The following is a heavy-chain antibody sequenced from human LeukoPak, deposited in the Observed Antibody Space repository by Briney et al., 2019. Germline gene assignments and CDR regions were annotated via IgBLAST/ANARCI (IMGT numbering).Heavy chain of an antibody. D-gene: IGHD3-3*01. CDR2: IYTNGST. V-gene: IGHV4-4*07. CDR1: GGSISSYY. J-gene: IGHJ3*02. CDR3: ARDRVTSITIFGVVITDDDPRDAFDI. Sequence: SETLSLTCTVSGGSISSYYWSWIRQPAGKGLEWIGRIYTNGSTNYNPSLKSRVTMSVDTSKNQFSLKLSSVTAADTAVYYCARDRVTSITIFGVVITDDDPRDAFDIWGQGTMVTVSS.